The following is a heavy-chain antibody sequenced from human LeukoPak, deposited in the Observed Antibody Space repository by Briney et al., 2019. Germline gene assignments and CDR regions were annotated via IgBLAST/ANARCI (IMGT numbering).Heavy chain of an antibody. J-gene: IGHJ5*02. V-gene: IGHV3-48*03. CDR2: ISSSGTTV. D-gene: IGHD5-24*01. Sequence: GGSLRLSCAASSFTFSSYEMNSVRQAPGKGLEWVSYISSSGTTVYYADSVKGRFTISRDNARKSLYLQVNSLRAEDAAIYYCVGQIWLWPWGQGTLLTVST. CDR3: VGQIWLWP. CDR1: SFTFSSYE.